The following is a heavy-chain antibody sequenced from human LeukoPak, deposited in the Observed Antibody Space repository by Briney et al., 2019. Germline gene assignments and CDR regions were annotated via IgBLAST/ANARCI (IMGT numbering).Heavy chain of an antibody. V-gene: IGHV4-39*01. J-gene: IGHJ4*02. CDR1: GGSISSSSYY. CDR3: ATSASSGYYDY. D-gene: IGHD3-22*01. CDR2: IYYSGST. Sequence: TTSETLSLTCTVCGGSISSSSYYWGWIRQPPGKGLEWIGSIYYSGSTYYNPSLKSRVTISVDTSKNQFSLKLSSVTAADTAVYYCATSASSGYYDYWGQGTLVTVSS.